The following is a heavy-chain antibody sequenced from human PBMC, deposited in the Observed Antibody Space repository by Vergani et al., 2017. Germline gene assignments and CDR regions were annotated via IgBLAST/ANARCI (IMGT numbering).Heavy chain of an antibody. CDR2: IWYDGSNK. CDR3: ARDRGCTNGVCYYYYYYMDV. V-gene: IGHV3-33*01. Sequence: QVQLVESGGGVVQPGRSLRLSCAASGFTFSSYCMHWVRQAPGKGLEWVAVIWYDGSNKYYADSVKGRFTISRDNSKNTLYLQMNSLRAEDTAVYYCARDRGCTNGVCYYYYYYMDVWGK. CDR1: GFTFSSYC. D-gene: IGHD2-8*01. J-gene: IGHJ6*03.